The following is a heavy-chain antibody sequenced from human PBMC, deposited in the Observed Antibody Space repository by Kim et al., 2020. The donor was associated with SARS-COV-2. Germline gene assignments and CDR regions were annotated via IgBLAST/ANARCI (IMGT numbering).Heavy chain of an antibody. Sequence: GNTNYNPSLKGPLTMSVDTSKSQFSLKLSSVTAPDTAVYFCARIDFGDDYWGQGTLVTVSS. CDR2: GNT. CDR3: ARIDFGDDY. V-gene: IGHV4-4*07. D-gene: IGHD4-17*01. J-gene: IGHJ4*02.